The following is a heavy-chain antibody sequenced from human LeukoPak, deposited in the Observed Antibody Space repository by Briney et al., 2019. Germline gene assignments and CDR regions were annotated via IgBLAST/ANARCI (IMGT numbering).Heavy chain of an antibody. D-gene: IGHD4-11*01. CDR3: ARYHDYSNYYYYGMDV. Sequence: SETLSLTCTVSGGSISSYYWSWIRQPAGKGLEWIGRIYTSGSTNYNPSLKSRVTMSVDTSKNQFSLKLSSVTAADTAVYYCARYHDYSNYYYYGMDVWGQGTTVTVSS. CDR2: IYTSGST. CDR1: GGSISSYY. J-gene: IGHJ6*02. V-gene: IGHV4-4*07.